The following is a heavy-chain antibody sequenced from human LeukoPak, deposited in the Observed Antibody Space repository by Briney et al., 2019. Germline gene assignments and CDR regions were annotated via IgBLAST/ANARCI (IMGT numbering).Heavy chain of an antibody. D-gene: IGHD3-22*01. CDR3: AKRSTYYYDTTDY. V-gene: IGHV3-23*01. CDR1: GFTFSSYG. CDR2: ISASGGTT. Sequence: PGGSLRLSCAASGFTFSSYGISWVRQAPGKGLEWVSAISASGGTTYYADSVKGRFTISRDNSKNTLYLQMNSLSAEDTAVYYCAKRSTYYYDTTDYWGQGTLVTVSS. J-gene: IGHJ4*02.